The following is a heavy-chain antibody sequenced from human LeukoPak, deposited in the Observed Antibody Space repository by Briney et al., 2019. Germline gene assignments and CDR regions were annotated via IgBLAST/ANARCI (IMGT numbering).Heavy chain of an antibody. CDR3: ARSSDRYGMDV. CDR1: GFTFSSYG. J-gene: IGHJ6*02. CDR2: ISYDGSNK. Sequence: GGSLRLSCAASGFTFSSYGMHWVRQAPGKGLEWVAVISYDGSNKYYADSVKGRFTISRDNSKNTLYLQMNSLRAEDTAVYFCARSSDRYGMDVWGQGTTVTVSS. D-gene: IGHD2-15*01. V-gene: IGHV3-30*03.